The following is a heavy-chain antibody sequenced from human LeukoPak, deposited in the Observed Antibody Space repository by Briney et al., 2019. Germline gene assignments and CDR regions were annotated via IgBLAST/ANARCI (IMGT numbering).Heavy chain of an antibody. CDR2: ISAYNGNA. CDR1: GYTFTSYG. J-gene: IGHJ4*02. V-gene: IGHV1-18*01. CDR3: ARDLLLVGALAPSDY. D-gene: IGHD1-26*01. Sequence: ASVKVSCKASGYTFTSYGISWVRQAPGQGLEWMGWISAYNGNANYAQKLQGRVTMTTDTSTSTAYMELRSLRSDDTAVYYCARDLLLVGALAPSDYWGQGTLVTVSS.